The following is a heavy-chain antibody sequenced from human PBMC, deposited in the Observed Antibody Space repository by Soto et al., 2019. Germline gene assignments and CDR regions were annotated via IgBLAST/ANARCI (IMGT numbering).Heavy chain of an antibody. CDR2: IYYSGGT. CDR1: GGSISSSSYY. CDR3: ASPYCSSTSCYNWFDP. D-gene: IGHD2-2*01. Sequence: SETLSLTCTVSGGSISSSSYYWGWIRQPPGKGLEWIGSIYYSGGTYYNPSLKSRVTISVDTSKNQSSLKLSSVTAADTAVYYCASPYCSSTSCYNWFDPWGQGTLVTVSS. J-gene: IGHJ5*02. V-gene: IGHV4-39*01.